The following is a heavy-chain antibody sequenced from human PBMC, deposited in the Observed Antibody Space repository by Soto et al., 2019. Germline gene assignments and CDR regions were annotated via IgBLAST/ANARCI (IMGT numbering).Heavy chain of an antibody. Sequence: SETLSLTCTVSGGSISSYYWSWIRQPPGKGLEWIGYIYYSGSTNYNPSLKSRVTISVDTSKNQFSLKLSSVTAADTAVYYCASGYYDILTGYYEPVDYWGQGTLVTVS. J-gene: IGHJ4*02. CDR3: ASGYYDILTGYYEPVDY. V-gene: IGHV4-59*01. CDR1: GGSISSYY. D-gene: IGHD3-9*01. CDR2: IYYSGST.